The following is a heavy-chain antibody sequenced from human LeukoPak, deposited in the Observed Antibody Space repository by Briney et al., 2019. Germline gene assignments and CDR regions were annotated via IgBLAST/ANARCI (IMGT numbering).Heavy chain of an antibody. V-gene: IGHV4-59*01. CDR3: ARGYSYGLYYYYYMDV. Sequence: SETLSLTCTVSGGSISSYYWSWIRQPPGKGLEWIGYIYYSGSTNYNPSLKSRVTISVKTSKNQFSLKLRSVTAADTAVYYCARGYSYGLYYYYYMDVWGKGTTVTISS. CDR1: GGSISSYY. CDR2: IYYSGST. J-gene: IGHJ6*03. D-gene: IGHD5-18*01.